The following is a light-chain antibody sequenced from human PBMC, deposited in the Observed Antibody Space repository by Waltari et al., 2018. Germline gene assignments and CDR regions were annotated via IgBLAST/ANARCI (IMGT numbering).Light chain of an antibody. Sequence: SFVLTQPPSVSVAPGRTAAITCGGDNIGSEHVNWYQQRPGQAPVLVIYDDTDRPSGSPGRFSGSNSGDTATLTVSGVEAGDEAVYYCQVWDSVSDHWVFGGGAKLTVL. V-gene: IGLV3-21*03. CDR1: NIGSEH. CDR2: DDT. J-gene: IGLJ3*02. CDR3: QVWDSVSDHWV.